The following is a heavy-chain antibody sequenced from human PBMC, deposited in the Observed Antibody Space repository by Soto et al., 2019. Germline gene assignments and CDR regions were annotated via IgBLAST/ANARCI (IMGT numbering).Heavy chain of an antibody. D-gene: IGHD3-3*01. V-gene: IGHV1-2*04. Sequence: QVQLVQSGAEVKEPGASVKVSCKASGYTFTIYHMHWVRQAPGQGLEWMGWINPDSGGTKYAQKFQGCVTMTRDTSISTVDMELSRLRSDDTAVYYCAREIRSGYYKYWYCELWGRGTLVTVSS. J-gene: IGHJ2*01. CDR2: INPDSGGT. CDR1: GYTFTIYH. CDR3: AREIRSGYYKYWYCEL.